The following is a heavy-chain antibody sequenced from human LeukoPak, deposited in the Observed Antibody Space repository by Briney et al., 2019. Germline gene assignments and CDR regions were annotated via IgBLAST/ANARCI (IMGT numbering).Heavy chain of an antibody. CDR2: IYYSGIT. CDR1: GDSISSYY. D-gene: IGHD3-9*01. CDR3: ARAAGIYDILTGYHPGNFDL. Sequence: SETLSLTCTVSGDSISSYYWSWIRQPPGKGLEWIGYIYYSGITNYNPSLKSRVTISVDTSTNQFSLKLSSVTAADTAVYYCARAAGIYDILTGYHPGNFDLWGRGTLVTVSS. J-gene: IGHJ2*01. V-gene: IGHV4-59*01.